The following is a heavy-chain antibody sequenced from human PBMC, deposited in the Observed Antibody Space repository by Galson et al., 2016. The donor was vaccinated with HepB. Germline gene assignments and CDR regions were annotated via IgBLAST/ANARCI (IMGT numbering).Heavy chain of an antibody. CDR1: GFTFGDHA. CDR2: IRSKAYGATT. Sequence: SLILSCATSGFTFGDHAMNWFRQTPGKGLEWVGVIRSKAYGATTEYAASVKGRFTISRDDSKSIAYLQVNSLKTEDTAVYYCSGELSFSGIYYYFDYWGQGTLVTVSS. V-gene: IGHV3-49*03. J-gene: IGHJ4*02. CDR3: SGELSFSGIYYYFDY. D-gene: IGHD1-26*01.